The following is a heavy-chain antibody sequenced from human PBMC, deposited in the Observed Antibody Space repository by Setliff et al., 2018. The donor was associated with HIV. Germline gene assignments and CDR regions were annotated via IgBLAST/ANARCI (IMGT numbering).Heavy chain of an antibody. J-gene: IGHJ4*02. CDR3: AIGEFYCGTDCYWSSFDY. D-gene: IGHD2-21*02. V-gene: IGHV4-4*08. Sequence: SETLSLTCTVSGGSMSTYYWSWIRQPPGKGLEWIGYIYTSGSTNYNPSLRSRVTISVGTSKNHFSLRLSSVTAADTAVYYCAIGEFYCGTDCYWSSFDYWGQGILVTVSS. CDR2: IYTSGST. CDR1: GGSMSTYY.